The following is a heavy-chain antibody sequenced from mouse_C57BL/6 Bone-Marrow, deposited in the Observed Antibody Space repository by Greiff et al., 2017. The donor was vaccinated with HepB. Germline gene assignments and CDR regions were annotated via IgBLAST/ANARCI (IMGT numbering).Heavy chain of an antibody. CDR3: VRQGNYYGSSYYFDY. CDR1: GFSFNPYA. Sequence: GGGLVQPKGSLKLSCAASGFSFNPYAMNWVRQAPGKGLEWVARIRSKSNNYATYYADSVKDRFTISRDDSESMLYLQMNNLKTEDTAMYYCVRQGNYYGSSYYFDYWGQGTTLTVSA. V-gene: IGHV10-1*01. CDR2: IRSKSNNYAT. J-gene: IGHJ2*01. D-gene: IGHD1-1*01.